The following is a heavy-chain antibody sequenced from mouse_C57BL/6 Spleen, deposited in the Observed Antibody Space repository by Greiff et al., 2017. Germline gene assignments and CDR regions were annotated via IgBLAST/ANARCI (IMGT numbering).Heavy chain of an antibody. D-gene: IGHD2-4*01. CDR1: GYAFTNYL. J-gene: IGHJ4*01. Sequence: QVHVKQSGAELVRPGTSVKVSCKASGYAFTNYLIEWVKQRPGQGLEWIGVINPGSGGTNYNEKFKGKETLTADKSSSTAYMQLSSLTSEDSAVYFCARYYDLYYYAMDYWGQGTSVTVSS. V-gene: IGHV1-54*01. CDR3: ARYYDLYYYAMDY. CDR2: INPGSGGT.